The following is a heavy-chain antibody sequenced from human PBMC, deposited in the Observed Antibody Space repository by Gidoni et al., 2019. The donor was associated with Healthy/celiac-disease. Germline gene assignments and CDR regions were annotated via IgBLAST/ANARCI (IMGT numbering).Heavy chain of an antibody. CDR2: INAGNGNT. J-gene: IGHJ3*02. D-gene: IGHD6-13*01. V-gene: IGHV1-3*01. Sequence: QVQLVQSGAEVNKPGASVKVSCKASGYSFTSYAMHWVRQAPGQRLEWMGWINAGNGNTKYSQKFQGRVTITRDTSASTAYMELSSLRSEDTAVYYCARRFSSSWSVGAFDIWGQGTMVTVSS. CDR3: ARRFSSSWSVGAFDI. CDR1: GYSFTSYA.